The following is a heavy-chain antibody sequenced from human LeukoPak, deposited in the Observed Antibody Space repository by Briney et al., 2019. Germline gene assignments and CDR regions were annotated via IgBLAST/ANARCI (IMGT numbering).Heavy chain of an antibody. CDR3: AKGGLGGYDAGFDY. J-gene: IGHJ4*02. V-gene: IGHV3-23*01. CDR2: ISVNGDST. Sequence: GSLRISCAASGFTLSSYAMSWVRPGPGMGLEWVSTISVNGDSTYYADSVKGRFTVSHDKSKNTLNLEMHSLRVEDAAVYYCAKGGLGGYDAGFDYWGQGTLVTVSS. D-gene: IGHD5-12*01. CDR1: GFTLSSYA.